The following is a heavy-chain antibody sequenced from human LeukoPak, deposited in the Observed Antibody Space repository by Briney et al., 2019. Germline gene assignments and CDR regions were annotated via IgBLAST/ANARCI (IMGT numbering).Heavy chain of an antibody. CDR1: GFTVSSNY. V-gene: IGHV3-66*01. D-gene: IGHD5-12*01. J-gene: IGHJ4*02. CDR2: IYSGGIT. Sequence: GGSLRLSCAASGFTVSSNYMSWVRQAPGKGLEWVSVIYSGGITYYADSVKGRFTISRDKSKNTLYLQMSSLRVEDTAVYYCAMGAIVATIDYWGQGTLVTVSS. CDR3: AMGAIVATIDY.